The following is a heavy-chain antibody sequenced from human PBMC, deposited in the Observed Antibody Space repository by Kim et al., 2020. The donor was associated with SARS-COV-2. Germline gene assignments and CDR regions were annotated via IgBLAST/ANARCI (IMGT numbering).Heavy chain of an antibody. CDR3: ARDEDSYYYCYGMDV. J-gene: IGHJ6*02. Sequence: DSVKSRLTISRDNAKNALYLQMNSLRAEDTAVYYCARDEDSYYYCYGMDVWGQGTTVTVSS. V-gene: IGHV3-7*01.